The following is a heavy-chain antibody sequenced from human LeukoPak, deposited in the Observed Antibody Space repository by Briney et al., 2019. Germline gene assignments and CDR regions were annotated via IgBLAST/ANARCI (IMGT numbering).Heavy chain of an antibody. D-gene: IGHD3-22*01. V-gene: IGHV1-58*02. J-gene: IGHJ4*02. CDR1: GFPFTSSS. Sequence: SVKDSCKASGFPFTSSSMQWVRQARGQRLEWIGWIAVASGNTNYAQKFQGRVTITRDMSTSTAYMELSSLRSEDTAVYYCAAVFGSGYYYYFDYWGQGTLVTVSS. CDR2: IAVASGNT. CDR3: AAVFGSGYYYYFDY.